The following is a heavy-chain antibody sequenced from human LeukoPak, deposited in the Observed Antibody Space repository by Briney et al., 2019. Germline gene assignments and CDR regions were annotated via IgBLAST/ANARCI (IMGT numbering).Heavy chain of an antibody. Sequence: GGSLRLSCAASGFTFSDYYMSWIRQAPGRGLEWVSYISSSGSPISYADSVKGRTTISRDNAKNPLYLQMNSLRAEDTAVYYCARHQHYGMDVWGQGTTVTVSS. CDR3: ARHQHYGMDV. V-gene: IGHV3-11*01. CDR2: ISSSGSPI. J-gene: IGHJ6*02. CDR1: GFTFSDYY.